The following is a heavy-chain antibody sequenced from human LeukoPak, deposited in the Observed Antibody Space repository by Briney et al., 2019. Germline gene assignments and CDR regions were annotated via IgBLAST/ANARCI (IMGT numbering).Heavy chain of an antibody. CDR1: GGSISSYY. CDR3: ATGFPYSSGWYYVY. J-gene: IGHJ4*02. D-gene: IGHD6-19*01. Sequence: SETLSLXCTVSGGSISSYYWSWIRQPPGKELEWIGYIYYSGSTNYNPSLKSRVTISVDTSKNQFSLKLSSVTAADTAVYYCATGFPYSSGWYYVYWGQGTLVTVSS. V-gene: IGHV4-59*01. CDR2: IYYSGST.